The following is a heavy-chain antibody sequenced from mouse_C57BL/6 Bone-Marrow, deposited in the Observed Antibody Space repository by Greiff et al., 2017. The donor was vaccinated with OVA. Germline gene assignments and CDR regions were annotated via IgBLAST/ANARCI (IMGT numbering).Heavy chain of an antibody. V-gene: IGHV5-12*01. CDR3: ARHGYSWYFDV. CDR2: ISNGGGST. Sequence: EVQVVESGGGLVQPGGSLKLSCAASGFTFSDYYMYWVRQTPEKRLEWVAYISNGGGSTYYPDTVKGRFTISRDNAKNTLYLQMSRLKSEDTAMYYCARHGYSWYFDVWGTGTTVTVSS. J-gene: IGHJ1*03. D-gene: IGHD2-3*01. CDR1: GFTFSDYY.